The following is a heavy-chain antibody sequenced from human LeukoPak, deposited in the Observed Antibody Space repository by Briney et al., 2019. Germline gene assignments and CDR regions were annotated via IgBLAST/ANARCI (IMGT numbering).Heavy chain of an antibody. V-gene: IGHV3-48*04. Sequence: PGGSLRLSCAASGFPFSSYAMHWVRQAPGKGLEWVSYISSSSSTIYYADSVKGRFTISRDNAKNSLYLQMNSLRAEDTAVYYCARVKGSYSWSPSYFDYWGQGTLVTVSS. CDR2: ISSSSSTI. J-gene: IGHJ4*02. CDR1: GFPFSSYA. CDR3: ARVKGSYSWSPSYFDY. D-gene: IGHD1-26*01.